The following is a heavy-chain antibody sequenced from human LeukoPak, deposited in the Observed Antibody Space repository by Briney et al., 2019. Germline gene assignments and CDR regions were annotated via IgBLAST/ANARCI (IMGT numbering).Heavy chain of an antibody. D-gene: IGHD2-15*01. J-gene: IGHJ4*02. V-gene: IGHV1-69*05. CDR1: GGTFSSYA. Sequence: ASVKVSCKASGGTFSSYAISWVRQAPGQGLEWMGGIIPIFGTANYAQKFQGRVTITTDESTSTAYMELSSLRSDDTAVYYCARLHSGGVFDYWGQGTLVTVSS. CDR3: ARLHSGGVFDY. CDR2: IIPIFGTA.